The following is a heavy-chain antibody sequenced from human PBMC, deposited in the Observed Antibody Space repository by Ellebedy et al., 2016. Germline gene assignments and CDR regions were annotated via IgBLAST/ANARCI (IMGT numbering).Heavy chain of an antibody. Sequence: GESLKISXAVSGFTFTSYSMKWVRQAPGKGLEWVSAISGSGSSTYYADSVKGRFTISRDNSKNTVYLQMNSLRAEDTAVYYCARDHGGSGGSWIVWGQGTLVTVSS. D-gene: IGHD2-15*01. J-gene: IGHJ4*02. CDR2: ISGSGSST. CDR1: GFTFTSYS. CDR3: ARDHGGSGGSWIV. V-gene: IGHV3-23*01.